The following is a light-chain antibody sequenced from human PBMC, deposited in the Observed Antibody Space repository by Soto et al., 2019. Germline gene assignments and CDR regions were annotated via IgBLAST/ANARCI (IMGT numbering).Light chain of an antibody. CDR3: QQSSGYPWT. CDR1: QGIDNY. J-gene: IGKJ1*01. V-gene: IGKV1-9*01. CDR2: AAS. Sequence: IQLTQAPSSLSASGGDRVTITCRASQGIDNYLAWYQQKPGKAPKLLIYAASTLQSGVTSSFSDRGSGTDITLPISSLQPEDFATYYCQQSSGYPWTFGQGTKVESK.